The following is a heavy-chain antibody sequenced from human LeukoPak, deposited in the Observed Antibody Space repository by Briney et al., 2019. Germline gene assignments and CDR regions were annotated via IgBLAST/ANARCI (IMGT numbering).Heavy chain of an antibody. Sequence: GGSLRLSCAASGFTLSNYAMNWVRQTPGKGLEWVSGIRESGGGTYYTDSVKGRFTISRDNAKNTLYLQMNGLRAEDTAVYYCAKRGIVVRGVLVFGFHKEAYYFDHWGQGTLVTVSS. CDR1: GFTLSNYA. CDR3: AKRGIVVRGVLVFGFHKEAYYFDH. D-gene: IGHD3-10*01. J-gene: IGHJ4*02. V-gene: IGHV3-23*01. CDR2: IRESGGGT.